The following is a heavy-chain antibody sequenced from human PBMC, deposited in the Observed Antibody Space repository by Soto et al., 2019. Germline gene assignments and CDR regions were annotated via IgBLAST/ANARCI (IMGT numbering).Heavy chain of an antibody. CDR1: GFSLSNARMG. J-gene: IGHJ2*01. V-gene: IGHV2-26*01. Sequence: GSGPTLVNPTETLTLTCTVSGFSLSNARMGVSWIRQPPGKALEWLAHIFSNDEKSYNTSLKSRLTISKDTSKSQVVLTMTNMDPVDTATYYCARIMTTVITWYWYFDLWGRGTLVTVSS. CDR2: IFSNDEK. CDR3: ARIMTTVITWYWYFDL. D-gene: IGHD4-17*01.